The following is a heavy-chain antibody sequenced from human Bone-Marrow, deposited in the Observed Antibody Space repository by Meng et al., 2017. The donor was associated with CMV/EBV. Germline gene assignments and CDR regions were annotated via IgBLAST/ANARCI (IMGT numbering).Heavy chain of an antibody. Sequence: GGSLRLSCAASGFTFSSYGMHWVRQAPGKGLEWVAFIRYDVSNKYYADSVKGRFTISRDNSKNTLYLQMNSLRAEDTAVYYCAKEVHQHYYYYYGMDVWGQGTTVTVSS. CDR1: GFTFSSYG. CDR2: IRYDVSNK. V-gene: IGHV3-30*02. CDR3: AKEVHQHYYYYYGMDV. J-gene: IGHJ6*02.